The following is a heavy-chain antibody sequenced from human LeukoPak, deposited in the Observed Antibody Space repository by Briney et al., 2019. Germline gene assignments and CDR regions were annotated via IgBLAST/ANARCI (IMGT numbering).Heavy chain of an antibody. CDR2: ISYDGSNK. J-gene: IGHJ4*02. D-gene: IGHD6-19*01. V-gene: IGHV3-30*18. Sequence: PGGSLRLSCAASGFTFSSYSMNWVRQAPGKGLEWVAVISYDGSNKYYVDSVKGRFTISRDNSKNTLYLQMNSLRDEDTAVYYCAKDRGEQWLVTSFDYWGQGTLVTVSS. CDR3: AKDRGEQWLVTSFDY. CDR1: GFTFSSYS.